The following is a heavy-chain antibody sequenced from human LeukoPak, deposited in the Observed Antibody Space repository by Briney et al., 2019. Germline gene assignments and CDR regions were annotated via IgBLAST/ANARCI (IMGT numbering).Heavy chain of an antibody. D-gene: IGHD5-18*01. CDR3: ARDRGYRYGMVV. Sequence: SETLSLTCTVSGGSISSYYWSWIRQPPGKGLEWIGYIYYSGSTNYNPSLKSRVTISVDTSKNQFSLKLSSVTAADTAVYYCARDRGYRYGMVVWGQGTTVTVSS. V-gene: IGHV4-59*01. CDR2: IYYSGST. CDR1: GGSISSYY. J-gene: IGHJ6*02.